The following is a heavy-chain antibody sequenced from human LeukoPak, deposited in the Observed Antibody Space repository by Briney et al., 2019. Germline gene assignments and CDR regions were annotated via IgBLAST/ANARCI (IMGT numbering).Heavy chain of an antibody. Sequence: GGSLRLSCAASGFTFTNYWMHWVRQAPGKGLVWVSHINTDGSSTNYADSVKGRFTISRDNAKNSLYLQVNSLRAEDTAVYYCARDLASDYGDLFDYWGQGTLVTVSS. CDR3: ARDLASDYGDLFDY. V-gene: IGHV3-74*01. D-gene: IGHD4-17*01. J-gene: IGHJ4*02. CDR1: GFTFTNYW. CDR2: INTDGSST.